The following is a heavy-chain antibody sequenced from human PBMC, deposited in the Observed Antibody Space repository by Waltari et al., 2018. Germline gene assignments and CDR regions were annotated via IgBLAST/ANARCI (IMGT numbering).Heavy chain of an antibody. V-gene: IGHV3-21*01. D-gene: IGHD3-16*02. J-gene: IGHJ3*02. CDR1: GFTFSSYS. CDR2: ISSSSSYI. Sequence: EVQLVESGGGLVKPGGSLRLSCAASGFTFSSYSMNWVRQAPGTGLEWVSSISSSSSYIYYADSVKGRFTISRDNAKNSLYLQMNSLRAEDTAVYYCARDRSGIMITFGGVIVHDAFDIWGQGTMVTVSS. CDR3: ARDRSGIMITFGGVIVHDAFDI.